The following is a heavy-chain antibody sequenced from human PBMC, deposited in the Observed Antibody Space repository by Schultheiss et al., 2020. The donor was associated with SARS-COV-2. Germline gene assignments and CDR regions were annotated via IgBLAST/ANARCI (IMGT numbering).Heavy chain of an antibody. CDR1: GGSISSGGYY. V-gene: IGHV4-31*03. D-gene: IGHD3-22*01. J-gene: IGHJ4*02. Sequence: SETLSLTCTVSGGSISSGGYYWSWIRQHPGKGLEWIGYIYYSGSTYYNPSLKSRVTISVDTSKNQFSLKLSSVTAADTAVYYCARAGLGPRPYYYDSSGYYYGERYYFDYWGQGTLGTGSS. CDR3: ARAGLGPRPYYYDSSGYYYGERYYFDY. CDR2: IYYSGST.